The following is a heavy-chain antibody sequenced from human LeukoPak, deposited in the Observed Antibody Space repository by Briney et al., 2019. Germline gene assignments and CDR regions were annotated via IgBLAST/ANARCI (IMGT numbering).Heavy chain of an antibody. CDR2: IYYSGST. Sequence: SETLSLTCAVYGGSFSGYYWSWIRQPPGKGLEWIGYIYYSGSTNYNPSLKSRVTISVDTSKNQFSLKLSSVTAADTAVYYCARHGAARPYYYYGMDVWGQGTTVTVSS. CDR1: GGSFSGYY. CDR3: ARHGAARPYYYYGMDV. J-gene: IGHJ6*02. V-gene: IGHV4-59*08. D-gene: IGHD6-6*01.